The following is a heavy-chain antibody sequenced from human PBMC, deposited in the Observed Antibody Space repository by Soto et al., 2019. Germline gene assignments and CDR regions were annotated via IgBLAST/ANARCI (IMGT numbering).Heavy chain of an antibody. J-gene: IGHJ4*02. CDR1: GYSFTTYW. CDR2: IYPGDSDT. Sequence: GAEVKKPGESLKISCKVSGYSFTTYWIAWVRQMPGKGLECMGIIYPGDSDTRYSPSFQGQVTISTDKSSRTAYLQWSSRKASDTAIYYCARHPDTYDSLWSGYYPGSYFDYWGQGTLVTVSS. V-gene: IGHV5-51*01. D-gene: IGHD3-3*01. CDR3: ARHPDTYDSLWSGYYPGSYFDY.